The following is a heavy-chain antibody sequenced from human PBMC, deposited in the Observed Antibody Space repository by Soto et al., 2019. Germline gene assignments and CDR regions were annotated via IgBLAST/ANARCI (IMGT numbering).Heavy chain of an antibody. CDR2: IIPIFGTA. CDR1: GGTFSSCA. Sequence: SVEVSCKASGGTFSSCAISWVRQAPGQGLEWMGGIIPIFGTANYAQKFQGRVTITADESTSTAYMELSTLRSEDTAIYYCARDRRCSGGSCYLAEGNYWFGPWGQGTLVTVSS. V-gene: IGHV1-69*13. CDR3: ARDRRCSGGSCYLAEGNYWFGP. D-gene: IGHD2-15*01. J-gene: IGHJ5*02.